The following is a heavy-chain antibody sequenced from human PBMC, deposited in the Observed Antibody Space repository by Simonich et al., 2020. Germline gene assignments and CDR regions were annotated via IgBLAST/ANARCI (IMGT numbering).Heavy chain of an antibody. CDR1: GYTFTGYY. CDR3: ASSKRGYNWNDFDY. D-gene: IGHD1-1*01. CDR2: INPNICGT. Sequence: QVQLVQSGAEVKKPGASVKVSCKASGYTFTGYYMHWVRQAPGQGPEWMGWINPNICGTNYAQKFQGRVTMTRDTSISTAYMELSRLRSYDTAVYYCASSKRGYNWNDFDYWGQGTLVTVSS. J-gene: IGHJ4*02. V-gene: IGHV1-2*02.